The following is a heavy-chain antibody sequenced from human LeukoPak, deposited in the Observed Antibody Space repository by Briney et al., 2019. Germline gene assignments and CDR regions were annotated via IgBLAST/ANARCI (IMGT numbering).Heavy chain of an antibody. Sequence: ASVKVSCKASGYTFTGYYMHWVRQAPGQGLEWMGWINPNSGGTNYAQKFQGRVTMTRDTSISTAYMELSRLRSDDTAVYYCAREVALQGEHRDYWGQGTLVTVSS. D-gene: IGHD3-16*01. CDR2: INPNSGGT. V-gene: IGHV1-2*02. CDR3: AREVALQGEHRDY. CDR1: GYTFTGYY. J-gene: IGHJ4*02.